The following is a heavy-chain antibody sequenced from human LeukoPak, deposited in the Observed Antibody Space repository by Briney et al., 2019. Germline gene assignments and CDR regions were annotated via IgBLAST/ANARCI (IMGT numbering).Heavy chain of an antibody. CDR3: GRHPSMVTFGGAIDY. D-gene: IGHD3-16*01. J-gene: IGHJ4*02. V-gene: IGHV4-59*05. CDR2: IYYSGNT. Sequence: PSETLSLTCTVSGGSISSYYWSWIRQPAGKELEWIGSIYYSGNTNYSPSLKSRVTISVDTSKNQFSLNLSSVTAADTAVYYCGRHPSMVTFGGAIDYWGQGTLVTVSS. CDR1: GGSISSYY.